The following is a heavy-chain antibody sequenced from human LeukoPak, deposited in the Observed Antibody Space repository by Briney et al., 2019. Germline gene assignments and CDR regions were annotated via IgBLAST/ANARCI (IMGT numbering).Heavy chain of an antibody. CDR3: TTSNGPLNY. CDR2: ISYDGSNK. J-gene: IGHJ4*02. CDR1: GFTFSSYG. D-gene: IGHD2-8*01. V-gene: IGHV3-30*03. Sequence: VRSLRLSCAASGFTFSSYGMHWVRQAPGKGLEWVAVISYDGSNKYYADSVKGRFTISRDNSKNTLYLQMNSLRAEDTAVYYCTTSNGPLNYWGQGTLVTVSS.